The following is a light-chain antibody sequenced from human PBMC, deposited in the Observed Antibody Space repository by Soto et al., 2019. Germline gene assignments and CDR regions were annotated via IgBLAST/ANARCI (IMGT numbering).Light chain of an antibody. J-gene: IGKJ1*01. V-gene: IGKV1-5*03. Sequence: DIQLTQSPPTLSGWLNDRDTMXPRASQTISSWLAWYQQKPGKAPKLLIYKASTLKSGVPSRFSGSGSGTEFTLTISSLQPDDFATYYCQHYNSYSEAFGQGTKVDIK. CDR1: QTISSW. CDR2: KAS. CDR3: QHYNSYSEA.